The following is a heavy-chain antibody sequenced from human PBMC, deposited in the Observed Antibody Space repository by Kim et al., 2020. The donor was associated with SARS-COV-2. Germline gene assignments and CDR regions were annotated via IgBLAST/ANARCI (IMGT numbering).Heavy chain of an antibody. D-gene: IGHD1-7*01. V-gene: IGHV2-26*01. CDR1: GFSLSNARMG. Sequence: SGPTLVNPTETLTLTCTVSGFSLSNARMGVSWIRQPPGKALEWLAHIFSNDEKSYSTSLKSRLTISKDTSKSQVVLTMTNMDPVDTATYYCARIQSWVNWNSASGDWYFDLWGRGTLVTVSS. J-gene: IGHJ2*01. CDR3: ARIQSWVNWNSASGDWYFDL. CDR2: IFSNDEK.